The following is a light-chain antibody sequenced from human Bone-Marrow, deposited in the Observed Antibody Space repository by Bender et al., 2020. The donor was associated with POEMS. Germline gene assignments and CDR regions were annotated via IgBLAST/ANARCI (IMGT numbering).Light chain of an antibody. CDR1: RSDVGGYNY. CDR2: EVT. Sequence: QSALTQPASVSGSLGQSVTISCTGTRSDVGGYNYVTWYQQHPGKAPRLMIYEVTKRPSGVSHRFSGSKSGNTASLTISGLQTEDEAEYYCCSYAGSSTYVVFGGGTKLTVL. V-gene: IGLV2-23*02. CDR3: CSYAGSSTYVV. J-gene: IGLJ2*01.